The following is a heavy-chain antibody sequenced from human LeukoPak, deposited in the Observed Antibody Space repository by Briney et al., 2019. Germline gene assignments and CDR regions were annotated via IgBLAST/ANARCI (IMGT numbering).Heavy chain of an antibody. CDR3: ARRGSSSRYRN. CDR1: GGSFSGYY. D-gene: IGHD6-13*01. J-gene: IGHJ4*02. V-gene: IGHV4-34*01. CDR2: INHSGST. Sequence: PSETLSLTSAVYGGSFSGYYWSWIRQPPGKGLEWIGEINHSGSTNYNPSLKSRVTISVDTSKNQFSLKLSSVTAADTAVYYCARRGSSSRYRNWGQGTLVTVSS.